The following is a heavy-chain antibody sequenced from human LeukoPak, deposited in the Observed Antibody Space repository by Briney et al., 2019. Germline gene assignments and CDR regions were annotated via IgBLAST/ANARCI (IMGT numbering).Heavy chain of an antibody. J-gene: IGHJ6*02. CDR2: INHSGST. Sequence: SETLSLTCAVYGGSFSGYYWSWIRQPPGKGLEWIGEINHSGSTNYNPSLKSRVTISVDTSKNQFSLKLSSVTAADTAVYYCARHPPYSNYGPYYYYYGMDVWGQGTTVTVSS. CDR1: GGSFSGYY. CDR3: ARHPPYSNYGPYYYYYGMDV. D-gene: IGHD4-11*01. V-gene: IGHV4-34*01.